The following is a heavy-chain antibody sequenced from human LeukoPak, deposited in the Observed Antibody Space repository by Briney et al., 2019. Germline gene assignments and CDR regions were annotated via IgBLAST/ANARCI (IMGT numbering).Heavy chain of an antibody. J-gene: IGHJ5*02. CDR3: ARDNSVRDEAWWFNP. CDR1: GFTFSSYE. D-gene: IGHD5-24*01. V-gene: IGHV3-48*03. Sequence: GGSLRLSCAASGFTFSSYEMNWVRQAPGKGLEWVSYISSSGSTIYYADSVKGRFTISRDNAKNSLYLQMNSLRSEDTAVYYCARDNSVRDEAWWFNPWGQGTLVTVSS. CDR2: ISSSGSTI.